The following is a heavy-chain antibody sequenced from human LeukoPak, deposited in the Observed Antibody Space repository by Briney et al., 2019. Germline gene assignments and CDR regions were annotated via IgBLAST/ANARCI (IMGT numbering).Heavy chain of an antibody. V-gene: IGHV4-59*01. CDR2: IYYSGST. CDR3: ARYYYGSGSYYNDY. Sequence: SETLSLTCTVSGGSISSYYWSWIRQPPGKGLEWIGYIYYSGSTNYNPSLKSRVTISVDTSKNQFSLKLSSVTAADTAVYYCARYYYGSGSYYNDYWGQGTLVTVSS. J-gene: IGHJ4*02. CDR1: GGSISSYY. D-gene: IGHD3-10*01.